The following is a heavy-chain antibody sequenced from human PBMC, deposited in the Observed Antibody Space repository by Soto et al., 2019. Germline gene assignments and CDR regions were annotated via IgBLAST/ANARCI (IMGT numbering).Heavy chain of an antibody. D-gene: IGHD5-12*01. CDR1: VFTFSSYG. CDR3: AKESIPGRDGYNYNRLFDY. J-gene: IGHJ4*02. V-gene: IGHV3-30*18. CDR2: ISYDGSNK. Sequence: VGSLRLSCASSVFTFSSYGMHCVRHSPGKWLEWVAVISYDGSNKYYADSVKGRFTISRDNSKNTLYLQMNSPRAEDTAVYYCAKESIPGRDGYNYNRLFDYWGQGTLVTVSS.